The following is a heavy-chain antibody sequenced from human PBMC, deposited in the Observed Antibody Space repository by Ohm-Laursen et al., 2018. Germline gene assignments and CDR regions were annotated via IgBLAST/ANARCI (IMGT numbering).Heavy chain of an antibody. CDR1: GGSISSYY. Sequence: GTLSLTCTVSGGSISSYYWSWIRQPPGKGLEWIGYIYYSGSTNYNPSLKSRVTMSVDTSKSQFSLKMSSVTAADTAVYYCARDGSKDFYFDYWGQGTLVTVSS. V-gene: IGHV4-59*12. CDR3: ARDGSKDFYFDY. J-gene: IGHJ4*02. CDR2: IYYSGST. D-gene: IGHD2-2*03.